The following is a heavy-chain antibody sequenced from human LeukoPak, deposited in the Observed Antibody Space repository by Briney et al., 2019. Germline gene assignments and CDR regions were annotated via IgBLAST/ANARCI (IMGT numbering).Heavy chain of an antibody. Sequence: SQTLSLTCTVSGGSISSYYWSWIRQPPGKGLEWIGYIYYSGSTNYNPSLKSRVTISVDTSKNQFSLKLSSVTAADTAVYYCARDYSGSHDYWGQGTLVTV. J-gene: IGHJ4*02. CDR3: ARDYSGSHDY. D-gene: IGHD1-26*01. CDR2: IYYSGST. CDR1: GGSISSYY. V-gene: IGHV4-59*01.